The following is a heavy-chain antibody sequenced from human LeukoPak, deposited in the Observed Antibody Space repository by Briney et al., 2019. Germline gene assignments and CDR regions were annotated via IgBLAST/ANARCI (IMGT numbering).Heavy chain of an antibody. CDR2: ISFDGSNK. V-gene: IGHV3-30*03. CDR1: GFSFSSYG. J-gene: IGHJ4*02. CDR3: CGGLFYCDY. D-gene: IGHD3-10*01. Sequence: GRSLRLSCAASGFSFSSYGMRWVRQAPGKGLEWVAGISFDGSNKYYADSLKGRFTISRDNSKNTLYMQMNSLRVEDTAVYYCCGGLFYCDYLGQGTLVTVS.